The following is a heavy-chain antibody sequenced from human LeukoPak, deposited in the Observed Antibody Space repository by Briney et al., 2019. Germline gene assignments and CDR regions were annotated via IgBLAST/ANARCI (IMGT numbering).Heavy chain of an antibody. D-gene: IGHD1-26*01. CDR2: FDPEDGET. V-gene: IGHV1-24*01. CDR1: GYTLTELS. J-gene: IGHJ4*02. Sequence: ASVTVSCTVSGYTLTELSMHWVRQAPGKGLEWMGGFDPEDGETIYAQKFQGRVTMTEDTSTDTAYMELSSLRSEDTAVYYCATAFYSGSYYDYWGQGTLVTVSS. CDR3: ATAFYSGSYYDY.